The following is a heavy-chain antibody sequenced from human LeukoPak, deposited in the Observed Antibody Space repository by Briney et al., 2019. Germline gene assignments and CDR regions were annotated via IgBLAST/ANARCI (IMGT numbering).Heavy chain of an antibody. V-gene: IGHV1-18*01. CDR1: GYTFISNG. D-gene: IGHD5-18*01. CDR3: ARDRQHGFDN. J-gene: IGHJ3*02. Sequence: ASVKVSCKASGYTFISNGISWVRQAPGQGLEWLGWISVYSGNTNYAQRFQGRLTMTTDTSTTTAYMELRSLRSGDTAVYYCARDRQHGFDNWGQGTMVTVSS. CDR2: ISVYSGNT.